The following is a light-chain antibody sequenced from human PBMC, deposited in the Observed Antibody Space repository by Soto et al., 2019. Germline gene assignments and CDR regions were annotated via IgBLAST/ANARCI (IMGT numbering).Light chain of an antibody. Sequence: EIVVTKSPSTLSLSPWERATLSCMASQSFTSNLAWYQQKPGQAPRLLIYGASTRATGIPARFSGSGSGTEFTLTISSLQSEDFAVYYCQQYGRSPPWTFGQGTKVDIK. CDR3: QQYGRSPPWT. V-gene: IGKV3-15*01. CDR1: QSFTSN. CDR2: GAS. J-gene: IGKJ1*01.